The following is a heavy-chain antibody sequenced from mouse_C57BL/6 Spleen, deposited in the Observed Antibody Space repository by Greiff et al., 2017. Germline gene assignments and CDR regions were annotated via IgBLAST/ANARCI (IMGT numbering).Heavy chain of an antibody. D-gene: IGHD1-1*01. Sequence: QVQLKQSGAELVKPGASVKISCKASGYAFSRYWMNWVKQRPGKGLEWIGQIYPGDGDTTYNGKFKGKATLTADKSSSTAYMQLSSLTSEDSAVYYCARLTTGGAMDYWGQGTSVTVSS. V-gene: IGHV1-80*01. CDR1: GYAFSRYW. J-gene: IGHJ4*01. CDR3: ARLTTGGAMDY. CDR2: IYPGDGDT.